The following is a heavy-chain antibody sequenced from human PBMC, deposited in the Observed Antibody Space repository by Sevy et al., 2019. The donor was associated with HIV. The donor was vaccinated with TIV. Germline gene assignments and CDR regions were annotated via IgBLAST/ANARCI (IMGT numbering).Heavy chain of an antibody. J-gene: IGHJ4*02. D-gene: IGHD4-17*01. V-gene: IGHV3-53*01. CDR2: IYGGGNT. CDR1: GFTVSSNS. Sequence: GGSLRLSCAASGFTVSSNSMSWVRRAPGKGLDWVSVIYGGGNTYYADSVRGRFTISRDNSKNTLHLQMNSLRAEDTAVYYCARIDHGDSHWCQGTLVTVSS. CDR3: ARIDHGDSH.